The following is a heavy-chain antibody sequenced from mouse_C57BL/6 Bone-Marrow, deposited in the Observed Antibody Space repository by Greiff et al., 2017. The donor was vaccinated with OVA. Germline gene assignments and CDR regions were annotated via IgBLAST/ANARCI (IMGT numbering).Heavy chain of an antibody. CDR2: ISNLAYSI. V-gene: IGHV5-15*04. J-gene: IGHJ3*01. CDR3: ASLGSSYVGFAY. Sequence: EVKLVESGGGLVQPGGSLKLSCAASGFTFSDYGMAWVRQAPRKGPEWVAFISNLAYSIYYADTVKGRFTISRENAKNTLYREMSSLRSEDTAMYYCASLGSSYVGFAYWGQGTLVTVSA. CDR1: GFTFSDYG. D-gene: IGHD1-1*01.